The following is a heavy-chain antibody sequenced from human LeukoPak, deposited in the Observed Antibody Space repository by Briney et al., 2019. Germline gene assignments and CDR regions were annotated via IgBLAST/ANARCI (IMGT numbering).Heavy chain of an antibody. Sequence: GGSLRLSCAASGFSVSSTYMTWVRQAPGKGLEWVSIFYRGDSRHYADSVKGRFTISRGNAKNSLYLQMNSLRAEDTAVYYCARGDILTGSDYYYYMDVWGKGATVTISS. V-gene: IGHV3-53*03. J-gene: IGHJ6*03. CDR1: GFSVSSTY. CDR2: FYRGDSR. CDR3: ARGDILTGSDYYYYMDV. D-gene: IGHD3-9*01.